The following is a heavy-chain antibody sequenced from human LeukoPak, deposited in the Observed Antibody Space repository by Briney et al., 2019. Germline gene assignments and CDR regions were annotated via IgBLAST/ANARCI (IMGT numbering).Heavy chain of an antibody. CDR3: ARGGIAAAGVDY. Sequence: ASVNVSCKASGYRFTSYGISWVRQAPGQGLEWMGWISAYSDNTKYAQKLQGRVTMTRDTSMSTVYMELSSLTSEDTAVYYCARGGIAAAGVDYWGRGTLVTVSS. CDR1: GYRFTSYG. CDR2: ISAYSDNT. J-gene: IGHJ4*02. D-gene: IGHD6-13*01. V-gene: IGHV1-18*01.